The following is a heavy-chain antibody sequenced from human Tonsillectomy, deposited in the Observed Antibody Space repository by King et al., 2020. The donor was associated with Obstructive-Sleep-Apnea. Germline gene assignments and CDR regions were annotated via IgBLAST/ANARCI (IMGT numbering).Heavy chain of an antibody. CDR2: ISGSGGST. D-gene: IGHD3-10*01. J-gene: IGHJ4*02. V-gene: IGHV3-23*04. CDR1: GFTFSSYA. CDR3: AKSDGSGSYYY. Sequence: VQLVESGGGLVQPGGSLRLSCAASGFTFSSYAMSWVRQAPGKGLEWVSAISGSGGSTYYADSVKGRFTISRHNSKNTLFMQMNSLRAEDTAVYYCAKSDGSGSYYYWGQGTLVTVSS.